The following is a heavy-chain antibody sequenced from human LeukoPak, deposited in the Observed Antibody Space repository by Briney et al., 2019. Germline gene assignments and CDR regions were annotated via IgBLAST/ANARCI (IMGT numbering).Heavy chain of an antibody. CDR3: ASLSEYCSHGSCYLGWFDP. V-gene: IGHV4-59*11. CDR1: GGSISSHY. D-gene: IGHD2-15*01. Sequence: SETLSLTCTVSGGSISSHYWSWIRQSPGKGLEWIGFMHYRGNTNSNPSLKSRVTITVDTSKNQFSLKLSSVTAADTAVYYCASLSEYCSHGSCYLGWFDPWGQGTLVTVSS. J-gene: IGHJ5*02. CDR2: MHYRGNT.